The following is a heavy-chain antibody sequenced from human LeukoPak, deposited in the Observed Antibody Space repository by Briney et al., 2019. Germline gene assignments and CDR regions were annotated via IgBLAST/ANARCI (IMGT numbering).Heavy chain of an antibody. Sequence: SETLSLTCTVSGGSISSGGYYWSWIRQPPGKGLEWIGYIYHSGSTYYNPSLKSRVTISVDRSKNQFSLKLSSVTAADTAVYYCARDHRGITGTLTGYYYYMDVWGKGTTVTVSS. D-gene: IGHD1-20*01. CDR1: GGSISSGGYY. CDR2: IYHSGST. J-gene: IGHJ6*03. CDR3: ARDHRGITGTLTGYYYYMDV. V-gene: IGHV4-30-2*01.